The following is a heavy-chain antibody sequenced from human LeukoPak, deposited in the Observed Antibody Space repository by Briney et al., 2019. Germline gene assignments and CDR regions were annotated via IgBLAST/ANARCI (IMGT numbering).Heavy chain of an antibody. CDR1: GFTFSSYW. CDR2: IKQVGSEK. V-gene: IGHV3-7*01. CDR3: ARAGIVVVVAAKRSRGFDY. Sequence: GGSLRLSCAASGFTFSSYWMSWVRQAPGKGLEWVANIKQVGSEKYYVDSVKGRFTISRDNAKNSLYLQMNSLRAEDTAVYYCARAGIVVVVAAKRSRGFDYWGQGTLVTVSS. D-gene: IGHD2-15*01. J-gene: IGHJ4*02.